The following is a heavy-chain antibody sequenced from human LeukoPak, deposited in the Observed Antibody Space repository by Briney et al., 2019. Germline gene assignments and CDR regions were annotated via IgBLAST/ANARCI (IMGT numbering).Heavy chain of an antibody. CDR1: GYTFTGYY. CDR3: ARDPSEHNYDFWSGYYTHNWFDP. V-gene: IGHV1-2*02. D-gene: IGHD3-3*01. J-gene: IGHJ5*02. Sequence: GASVKVSCKASGYTFTGYYMHWVRQAPGQGLEWMGWINPNSGGTNYAQKFQGRVTMTRDTSISTAYMELSRLRSDDTAVYYCARDPSEHNYDFWSGYYTHNWFDPWGRGTLVTVSS. CDR2: INPNSGGT.